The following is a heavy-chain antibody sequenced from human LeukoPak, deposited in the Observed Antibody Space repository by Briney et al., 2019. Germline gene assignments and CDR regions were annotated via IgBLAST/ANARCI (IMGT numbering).Heavy chain of an antibody. J-gene: IGHJ3*02. CDR1: GFSFSSYW. Sequence: GGSLRLSCVVSGFSFSSYWMSWVRQAPGKGLEWVANVKQDGSEQHYVDSVKGRFSISRDNANNSLFLQMNSLGAEDTAVYYCARDVAMVRGVTDAFDIWGQGTVVTVSS. CDR3: ARDVAMVRGVTDAFDI. D-gene: IGHD3-10*01. V-gene: IGHV3-7*03. CDR2: VKQDGSEQ.